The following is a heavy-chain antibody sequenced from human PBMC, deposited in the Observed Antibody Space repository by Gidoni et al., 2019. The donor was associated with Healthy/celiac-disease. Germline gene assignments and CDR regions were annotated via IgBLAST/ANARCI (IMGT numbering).Heavy chain of an antibody. CDR2: IDSGGST. CDR3: ARAHCSGGSCYYDY. CDR1: GFPVSSNY. Sequence: EVQLVESGGGLIQPGGSLRLSCAASGFPVSSNYMSWVRQGPGKGLEWVSVIDSGGSTYYADSVKGRFTISRDNSKNTLYLQMNSLRDEDTAVYYCARAHCSGGSCYYDYWGQGTLVTVSS. D-gene: IGHD2-15*01. V-gene: IGHV3-53*01. J-gene: IGHJ4*02.